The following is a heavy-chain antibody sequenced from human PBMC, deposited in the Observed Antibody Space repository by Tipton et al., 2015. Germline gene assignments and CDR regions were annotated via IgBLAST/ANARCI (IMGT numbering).Heavy chain of an antibody. CDR1: GGTVSSFD. CDR2: IIPIFGTT. V-gene: IGHV1-69*01. Sequence: QSGAEVKKPGSSMKVSCRASGGTVSSFDINWVRQAPGQGLEWMGGIIPIFGTTNYAQKFLDRVTITADDSTSTAYMELSSLRSEDTAIYYCARANIPGDFDYWGQGTLVTVSS. CDR3: ARANIPGDFDY. J-gene: IGHJ4*02. D-gene: IGHD1-20*01.